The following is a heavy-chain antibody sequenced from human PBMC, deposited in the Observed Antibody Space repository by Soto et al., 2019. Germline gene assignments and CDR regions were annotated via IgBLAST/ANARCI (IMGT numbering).Heavy chain of an antibody. CDR1: GGSISSGGYY. J-gene: IGHJ6*03. V-gene: IGHV4-31*03. CDR2: IYYSGST. CDR3: TRPVQLELPLSNDYYYYYMDV. D-gene: IGHD1-1*01. Sequence: PSETLSLTCTVSGGSISSGGYYWSWIRQHPGKGLEWIGYIYYSGSTYYNPSLKSRVTISVDTSKNQFSLKLSSVTAADTAVYYCTRPVQLELPLSNDYYYYYMDVWGKGTKVTVSS.